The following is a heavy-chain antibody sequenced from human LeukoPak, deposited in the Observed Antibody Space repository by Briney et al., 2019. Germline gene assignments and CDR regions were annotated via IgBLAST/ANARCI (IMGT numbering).Heavy chain of an antibody. J-gene: IGHJ2*01. CDR2: IYTSGST. D-gene: IGHD3-10*01. CDR3: ATVNYGYSDWYFDL. CDR1: GGSISSYY. V-gene: IGHV4-4*07. Sequence: SETLSLTCTVSGGSISSYYWSWIRQPAGKGLEWIGRIYTSGSTNYNPSLKSRVTMSVDTSKNQFSLKLSSVTAADTAVYYCATVNYGYSDWYFDLWGRGTLVTVSP.